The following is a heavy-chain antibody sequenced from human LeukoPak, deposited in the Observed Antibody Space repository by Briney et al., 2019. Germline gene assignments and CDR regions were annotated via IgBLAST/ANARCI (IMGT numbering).Heavy chain of an antibody. CDR2: IYYSGST. D-gene: IGHD6-13*01. Sequence: SETLSLTRTVSGGSISSSSYYWGWIRQPPGKGLEWIGSIYYSGSTYYNPSLKSRVTISVDTSKNQFSLKLSSVTAADTAVYYCARGGGYSSSWYRPPYYFDYWGQGTLVTVSS. V-gene: IGHV4-39*01. CDR3: ARGGGYSSSWYRPPYYFDY. CDR1: GGSISSSSYY. J-gene: IGHJ4*02.